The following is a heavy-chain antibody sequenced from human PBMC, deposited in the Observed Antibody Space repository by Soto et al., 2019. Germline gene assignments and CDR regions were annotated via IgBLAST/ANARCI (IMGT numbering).Heavy chain of an antibody. V-gene: IGHV3-21*01. CDR3: ARDPAADGYYGMDV. CDR1: EFSFSTYN. CDR2: ISSTSSHI. J-gene: IGHJ6*02. D-gene: IGHD6-13*01. Sequence: EVQLVESGGGLVKPGGSLRLSCVASEFSFSTYNMNWVRQAPGKGLEWVSFISSTSSHIHYADSVKGRFTISRDNAKNTLYLQMNGLRAEDTAVYYCARDPAADGYYGMDVWGQGTTVTVSS.